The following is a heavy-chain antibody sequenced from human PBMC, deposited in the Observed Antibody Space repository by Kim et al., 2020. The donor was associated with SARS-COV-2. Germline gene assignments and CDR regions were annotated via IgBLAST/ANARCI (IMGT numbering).Heavy chain of an antibody. V-gene: IGHV3-9*01. CDR3: RALWFGEPYAFDI. CDR1: GFTFGDYA. D-gene: IGHD3-10*01. J-gene: IGHJ3*02. Sequence: GGSLRLSCAASGFTFGDYAMHWVRQAPGKGLEWVSGISWNSGSIGYADSVKGRFTISRDNAKNSLYLQMNSLRAEDTALYYCRALWFGEPYAFDIWGQGTMVTVSS. CDR2: ISWNSGSI.